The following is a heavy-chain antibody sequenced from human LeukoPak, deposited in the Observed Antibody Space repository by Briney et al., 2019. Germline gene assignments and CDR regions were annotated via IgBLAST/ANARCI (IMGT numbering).Heavy chain of an antibody. J-gene: IGHJ4*02. CDR1: GFTFSSYW. CDR3: ARDPKMIYRIVGTTGSFHY. D-gene: IGHD1-26*01. Sequence: GGSLRLSCAASGFTFSSYWMGWVRQAPGKGLEWVANIKQDGSEKYYVDSVKGRFAISRDNAKDSLYLQMNSLRAEDTAVYYCARDPKMIYRIVGTTGSFHYWGQGTPVTLSS. CDR2: IKQDGSEK. V-gene: IGHV3-7*01.